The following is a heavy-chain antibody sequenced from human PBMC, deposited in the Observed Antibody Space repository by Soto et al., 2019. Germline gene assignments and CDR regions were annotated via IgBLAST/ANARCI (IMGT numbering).Heavy chain of an antibody. Sequence: PSETLSLTCAVYGGSFSGYYWTGIRQPPGTGLEWSGEIDHSGSTNYNPSLKSRVTISVDTSKNQCSLELSSVTAADTAVYYCARDKITGLFDYWGQGNLVTVX. CDR2: IDHSGST. J-gene: IGHJ4*02. D-gene: IGHD2-8*02. CDR3: ARDKITGLFDY. V-gene: IGHV4-34*01. CDR1: GGSFSGYY.